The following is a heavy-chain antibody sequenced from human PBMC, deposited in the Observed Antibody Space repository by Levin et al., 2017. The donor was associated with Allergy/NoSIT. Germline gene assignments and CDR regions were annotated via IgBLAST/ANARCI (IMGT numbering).Heavy chain of an antibody. CDR1: GGSFSGYY. CDR2: INHSGST. Sequence: SQTLSLTCAVYGGSFSGYYWSWIRQPPGKGLEWIGEINHSGSTNYNPSLKSRVTISVDTSKNQFSLKLSSVTAADTAVYYCARERPRPIYYYYMDVWGKGTTVTVSS. J-gene: IGHJ6*03. D-gene: IGHD6-25*01. V-gene: IGHV4-34*01. CDR3: ARERPRPIYYYYMDV.